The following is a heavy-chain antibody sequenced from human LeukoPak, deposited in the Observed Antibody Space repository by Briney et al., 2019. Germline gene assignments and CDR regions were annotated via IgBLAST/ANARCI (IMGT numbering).Heavy chain of an antibody. Sequence: ASVKVPCKASGYTFTSYGISWVRQAPGQGLEWMGWISAYNGNTNYAQKLQGRVTMTTDTSTSTAYMELRSLRSDDTAVYYCAREGVYSGYKYYYYGMDVWGQGTTVTVSS. CDR1: GYTFTSYG. CDR3: AREGVYSGYKYYYYGMDV. J-gene: IGHJ6*02. V-gene: IGHV1-18*01. D-gene: IGHD5-12*01. CDR2: ISAYNGNT.